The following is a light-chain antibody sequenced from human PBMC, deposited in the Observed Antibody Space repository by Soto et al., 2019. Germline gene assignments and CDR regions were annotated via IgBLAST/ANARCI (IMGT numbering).Light chain of an antibody. CDR3: QQYNSWPWT. CDR2: GAS. Sequence: EIVMTQSPATLSVSPGERATLSCRASQSVRSNLAWYQQKPGQTPRLLISGASTRATGIPARFGGSGSGTEFTLTIISLLSEDLAVYYCQQYNSWPWTFGQGTKVEIK. J-gene: IGKJ1*01. V-gene: IGKV3-15*01. CDR1: QSVRSN.